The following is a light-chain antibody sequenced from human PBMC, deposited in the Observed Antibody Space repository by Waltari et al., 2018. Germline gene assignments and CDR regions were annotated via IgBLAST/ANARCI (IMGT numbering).Light chain of an antibody. CDR1: QSSTSYS. CDR3: QQDGGSPPLT. V-gene: IGKV3-20*01. J-gene: IGKJ4*01. CDR2: GAS. Sequence: EIVLTQSPGTLSLSPGQRATLSCRTSQSSTSYSLAWYQQKPGQAPRPLIYGASSRATGIPDRVSGSWAGTDFTLTISRLEPEEFAVYYCQQDGGSPPLTFGGGTKVEIK.